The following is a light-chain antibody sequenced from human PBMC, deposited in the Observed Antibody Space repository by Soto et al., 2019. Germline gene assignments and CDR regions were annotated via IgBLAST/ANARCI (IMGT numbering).Light chain of an antibody. J-gene: IGKJ1*01. CDR1: QSVSSSY. CDR3: QQYGSSRWT. CDR2: GAS. V-gene: IGKV3-20*01. Sequence: EMVLTQSPGTLSLSPGERATLSCRASQSVSSSYLAWYQQKPGQAPRPLIYGASSRATGIPDTLSGSESGTDFKLAISDLEPEAWAVYEGQQYGSSRWTFGKGTKVDVK.